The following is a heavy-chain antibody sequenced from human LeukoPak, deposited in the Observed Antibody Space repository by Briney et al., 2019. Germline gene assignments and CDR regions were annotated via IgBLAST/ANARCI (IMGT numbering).Heavy chain of an antibody. CDR2: IYYSGST. Sequence: TSETLSLTCTVSGGSISSYYWSWIRQPPGEGMEWIGYIYYSGSTNYNPSLKSRVTLSVDTSKNQFSLKLSSVTAADTAVYYCARHGYDSSGYYWGAGDYWGQGTLVTVSS. CDR3: ARHGYDSSGYYWGAGDY. CDR1: GGSISSYY. V-gene: IGHV4-59*08. J-gene: IGHJ4*02. D-gene: IGHD3-22*01.